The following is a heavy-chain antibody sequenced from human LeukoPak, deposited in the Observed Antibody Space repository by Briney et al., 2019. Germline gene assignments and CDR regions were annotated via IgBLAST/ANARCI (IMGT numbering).Heavy chain of an antibody. J-gene: IGHJ5*02. V-gene: IGHV3-30*02. Sequence: GGSLRLSCAASGFTFSSYGMHWVRQAPGKGLEWVAFIRYDGSNKYYADSVKGRFTISRDNSKNTLYLQMNSLRAEDTAVYYWAKGGGYSGSYPPPLFDPWGQGTLVTVSS. D-gene: IGHD6-6*01. CDR1: GFTFSSYG. CDR2: IRYDGSNK. CDR3: AKGGGYSGSYPPPLFDP.